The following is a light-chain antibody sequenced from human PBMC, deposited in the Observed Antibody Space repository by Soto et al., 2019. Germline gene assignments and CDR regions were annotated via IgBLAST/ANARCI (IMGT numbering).Light chain of an antibody. J-gene: IGKJ2*01. CDR1: QGMSSS. V-gene: IGKV1-9*01. Sequence: DIQLTQSPSFLSASVGDRVTITCRASQGMSSSLAWYQQKPGKAPKLLIYAASTLQSGVPSRFSGSGSGTDFILTISSLQPEDFATYYCQQLNPYSRTFGQRTK. CDR3: QQLNPYSRT. CDR2: AAS.